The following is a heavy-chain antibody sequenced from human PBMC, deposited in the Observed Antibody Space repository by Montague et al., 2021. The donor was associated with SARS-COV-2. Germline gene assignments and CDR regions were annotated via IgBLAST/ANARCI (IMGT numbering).Heavy chain of an antibody. Sequence: SETLSLTCTVSGGSISSSSYYWGWIRQPPGKGLEWIGSIYYSGSTYYNPSPKSRVTISVGTSKNQFSLKLSSVTAADTAVYYCTRHDDILTTYYYYYGMDVWGQGTTVTVSS. CDR1: GGSISSSSYY. D-gene: IGHD3-9*01. CDR2: IYYSGST. J-gene: IGHJ6*02. V-gene: IGHV4-39*01. CDR3: TRHDDILTTYYYYYGMDV.